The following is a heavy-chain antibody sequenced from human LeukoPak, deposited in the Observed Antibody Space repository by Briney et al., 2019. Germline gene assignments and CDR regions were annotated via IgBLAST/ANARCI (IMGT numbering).Heavy chain of an antibody. CDR2: INSDGSST. CDR3: ARGGRSIAARIFWYFDL. CDR1: GFTFSSYW. V-gene: IGHV3-74*01. D-gene: IGHD6-6*01. Sequence: GGSLRLSCAASGFTFSSYWMHWVRQAPGKGLVWVSRINSDGSSTSYADSVKGRFTISRDNATNTLYLQMNSLRVGDTAVYYCARGGRSIAARIFWYFDLWGRGTLVTVSS. J-gene: IGHJ2*01.